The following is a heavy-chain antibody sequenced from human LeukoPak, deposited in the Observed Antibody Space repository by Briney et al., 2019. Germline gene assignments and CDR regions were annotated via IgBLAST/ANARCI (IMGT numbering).Heavy chain of an antibody. CDR2: IYYSGST. D-gene: IGHD1-26*01. CDR1: GGSISSYY. CDR3: ARGGTPVGATRGGYFDY. Sequence: VSGPTLVKPSETLSLTCTVSGGSISSYYWSWIRQPPGKGLEWIGYIYYSGSTNYNPSLKSRVTISVDTSKNQFSLKLSSVTAADTAVYYCARGGTPVGATRGGYFDYWGQGTLVTVSS. V-gene: IGHV4-59*12. J-gene: IGHJ4*02.